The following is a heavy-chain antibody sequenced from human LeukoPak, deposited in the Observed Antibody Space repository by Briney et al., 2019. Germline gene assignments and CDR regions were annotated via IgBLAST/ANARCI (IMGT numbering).Heavy chain of an antibody. J-gene: IGHJ4*02. V-gene: IGHV3-66*01. D-gene: IGHD1-1*01. Sequence: GGSLRLSCAAYGFTVSSNYMSWVRQAPGKGLEWVSIIYSSGNTYYADSVKGRFTISRDKSKNTVYLQMNSLRAEDTAVYYCARVLGNYNSFDYWGQGTLLTVSS. CDR1: GFTVSSNY. CDR3: ARVLGNYNSFDY. CDR2: IYSSGNT.